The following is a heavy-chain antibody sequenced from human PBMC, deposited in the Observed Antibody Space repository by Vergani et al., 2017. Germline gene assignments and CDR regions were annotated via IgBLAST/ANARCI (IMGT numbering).Heavy chain of an antibody. D-gene: IGHD5-18*01. V-gene: IGHV4-39*07. CDR1: GGSISSSSYY. CDR3: ARGRGMHGYSYGYYFDY. CDR2: IYYSGST. J-gene: IGHJ4*02. Sequence: QLQLQESGPGLVKPSETLSLTCTVSGGSISSSSYYWGWIRQPPGKGLEWIGSIYYSGSTNYNPSLKSRVTISVETSKNQFSLKLSSVTAADTAVYYCARGRGMHGYSYGYYFDYWGQGTLVTVSS.